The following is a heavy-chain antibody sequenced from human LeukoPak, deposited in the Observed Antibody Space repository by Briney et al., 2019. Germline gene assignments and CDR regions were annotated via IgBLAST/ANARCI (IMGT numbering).Heavy chain of an antibody. V-gene: IGHV3-74*01. J-gene: IGHJ4*02. Sequence: GSLRLSCAASGFTFSSNWMHWVRQAPGRGLVWVSRINTDGSRTNYADSVKGRFTISRDNANNMVYLQMNSLRAEDTAVYYCARGAFHQYYFDYWGQGTLVTVSS. CDR2: INTDGSRT. CDR1: GFTFSSNW. D-gene: IGHD2/OR15-2a*01. CDR3: ARGAFHQYYFDY.